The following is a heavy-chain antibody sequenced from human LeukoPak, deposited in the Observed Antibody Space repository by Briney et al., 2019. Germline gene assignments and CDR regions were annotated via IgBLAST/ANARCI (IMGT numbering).Heavy chain of an antibody. CDR2: ISGSGGST. V-gene: IGHV3-23*01. D-gene: IGHD5-18*01. CDR3: AKRGAYSPPY. J-gene: IGHJ4*02. Sequence: GGSLRLSCAASGFTFSSYPLNWVRQAPGKGLEWVSAISGSGGSTYYADSVKGRFTISRDNSKNTLYLQMNSLRAEDTAVYYCAKRGAYSPPYWGQGTLVTVSS. CDR1: GFTFSSYP.